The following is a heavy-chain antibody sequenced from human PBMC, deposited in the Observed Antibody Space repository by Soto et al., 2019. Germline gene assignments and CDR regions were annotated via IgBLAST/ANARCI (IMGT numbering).Heavy chain of an antibody. CDR2: ISYDGSNK. J-gene: IGHJ4*02. D-gene: IGHD7-27*01. CDR1: GFTFSSYA. CDR3: ARDSGTGDFGY. V-gene: IGHV3-30-3*01. Sequence: GGSLRLSCAASGFTFSSYAMHWVRQAPGKGLEWVAVISYDGSNKYYADSVKGRSTISRDNAKNSLYLQMNSLRAEDTAVYYCARDSGTGDFGYWGQGTLVTVSS.